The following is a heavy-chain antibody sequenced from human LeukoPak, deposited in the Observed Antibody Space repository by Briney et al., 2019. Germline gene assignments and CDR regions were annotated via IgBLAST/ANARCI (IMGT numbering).Heavy chain of an antibody. J-gene: IGHJ4*02. CDR3: AKDRALYGDYGYYFDF. CDR1: GFTFSNYG. Sequence: GGSLRLSCAASGFTFSNYGMSWIRQAPGKGLEWVSAISGSAGSTHYADSVKGRLTISRDNSKNTLYLQMNSLRAEDTAVYYCAKDRALYGDYGYYFDFWGQGALVTVSS. D-gene: IGHD4-17*01. V-gene: IGHV3-23*01. CDR2: ISGSAGST.